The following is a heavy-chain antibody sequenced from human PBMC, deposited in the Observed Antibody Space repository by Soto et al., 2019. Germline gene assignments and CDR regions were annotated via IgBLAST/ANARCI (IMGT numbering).Heavy chain of an antibody. D-gene: IGHD3-22*01. CDR2: IYPGDSDT. CDR3: ARHPYYYDTKRPGGLDP. J-gene: IGHJ5*02. Sequence: PGESLKISCKGSGYSFTSYWIGWVRQMPGKGLEWMGIIYPGDSDTRYSPSFQGQVTISADKSISTAYLQWSSLKASDTAMYYCARHPYYYDTKRPGGLDPWGQGTLVTVSS. CDR1: GYSFTSYW. V-gene: IGHV5-51*01.